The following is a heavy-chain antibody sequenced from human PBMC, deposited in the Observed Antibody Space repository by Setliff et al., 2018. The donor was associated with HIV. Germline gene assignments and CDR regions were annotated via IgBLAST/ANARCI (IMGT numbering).Heavy chain of an antibody. J-gene: IGHJ4*02. V-gene: IGHV4-59*08. D-gene: IGHD2-15*01. CDR1: GGSISSYY. CDR3: ARSAARTAGTTVVAPYDY. Sequence: SETLSLTCTVSGGSISSYYWSWIRQPPGKGLEWIGYINYSGSTNYNPSLKSRVTISIDMSKNQFSLKLSSVTAADTVVYYCARSAARTAGTTVVAPYDYWGQGTLVTVSS. CDR2: INYSGST.